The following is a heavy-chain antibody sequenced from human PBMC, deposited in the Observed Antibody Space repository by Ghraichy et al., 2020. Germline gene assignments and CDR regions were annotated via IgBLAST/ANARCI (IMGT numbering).Heavy chain of an antibody. V-gene: IGHV3-23*01. CDR1: GFTFSSYA. CDR3: ANYIVVVPAATDY. CDR2: ISGSGGST. J-gene: IGHJ4*02. Sequence: GGSLRLSCAASGFTFSSYAMSWVRQAPGKGLEWVSAISGSGGSTYYADSVKGRFTISRDNSKNTLYLQMNSLRAEDTAVYYCANYIVVVPAATDYWGQGTLVTVSS. D-gene: IGHD2-2*01.